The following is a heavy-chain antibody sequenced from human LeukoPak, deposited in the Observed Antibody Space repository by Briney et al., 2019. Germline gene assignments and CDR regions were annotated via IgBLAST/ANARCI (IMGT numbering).Heavy chain of an antibody. J-gene: IGHJ4*02. V-gene: IGHV3-21*01. CDR3: ASGIRERGFDY. CDR1: GFTFSTSA. Sequence: PGGSLRLSCAASGFTFSTSAMNWVRQAPGRGLEWVSSISPPGGAIFYADSLRGRFTISRDNAKNSLYLQMNSLRAEDTALYFCASGIRERGFDYWGQGILVTVSS. D-gene: IGHD1-1*01. CDR2: ISPPGGAI.